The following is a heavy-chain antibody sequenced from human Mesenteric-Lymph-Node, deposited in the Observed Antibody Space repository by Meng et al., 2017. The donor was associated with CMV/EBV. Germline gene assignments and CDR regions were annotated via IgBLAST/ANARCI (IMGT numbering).Heavy chain of an antibody. CDR2: IYYSGST. CDR3: ARDGYSTNWFVS. J-gene: IGHJ5*02. V-gene: IGHV4-39*07. CDR1: GGSISSSSYY. D-gene: IGHD5-12*01. Sequence: GSLRLSCTVSGGSISSSSYYWGWIRQPPGKGLEWIGSIYYSGSTYYNPSLKSRVTISVDTSKNQFSLKLSSVTAADTAVYYCARDGYSTNWFVSWGQGTLVTVSS.